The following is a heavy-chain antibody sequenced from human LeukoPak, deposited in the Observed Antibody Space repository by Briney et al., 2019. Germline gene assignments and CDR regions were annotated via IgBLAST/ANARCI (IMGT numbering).Heavy chain of an antibody. V-gene: IGHV4-39*01. J-gene: IGHJ6*03. CDR1: GGSINSANYY. CDR2: IYYSETT. Sequence: SETLSLTCTVSGGSINSANYYWGWLRQPPGKGLEWIGSIYYSETTYDNPSLKSRVTISIETSKNQFSLKLSSVTASDTAVYYCARQKADYYYYYVDVWGKGTTVAVS. CDR3: ARQKADYYYYYVDV.